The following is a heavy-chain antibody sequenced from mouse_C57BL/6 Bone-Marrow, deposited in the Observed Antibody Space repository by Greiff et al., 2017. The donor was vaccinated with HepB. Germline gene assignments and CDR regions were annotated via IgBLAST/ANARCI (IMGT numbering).Heavy chain of an antibody. CDR1: GFTFSNYW. V-gene: IGHV6-3*01. CDR3: TGIITTVVATADY. J-gene: IGHJ2*01. D-gene: IGHD1-1*01. Sequence: EVQGVESGGGLVQPGGSMKLSCVASGFTFSNYWMNWVRQSPEKGLEWVAQIRLKSDNYATHYAESVKGRFTISRDDSKSSVYLQMNNLRAEDTGIYYCTGIITTVVATADYWGQGTTLTVSS. CDR2: IRLKSDNYAT.